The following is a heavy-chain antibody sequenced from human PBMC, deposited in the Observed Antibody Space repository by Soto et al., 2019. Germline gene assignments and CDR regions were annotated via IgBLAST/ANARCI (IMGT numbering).Heavy chain of an antibody. CDR1: GFTFSSYD. V-gene: IGHV3-13*01. Sequence: EGQLVESGGDLVQPGGSLRLSCAASGFTFSSYDMQWVRQRPGRGLEWVSAVGTAGDTHYAGPVKGRFTVSRENDKNSMYLQMDGLRVEDTAVYYCARDSSGWGMDVWGQGTTVTVSS. J-gene: IGHJ6*02. D-gene: IGHD7-27*01. CDR3: ARDSSGWGMDV. CDR2: VGTAGDT.